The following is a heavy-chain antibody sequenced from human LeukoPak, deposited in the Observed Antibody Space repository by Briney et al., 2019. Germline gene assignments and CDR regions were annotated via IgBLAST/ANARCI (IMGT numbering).Heavy chain of an antibody. CDR2: ISSSSSYI. CDR3: ARIRLGYCSGGSCYSKYYYYGMDV. CDR1: GFTFSSYS. D-gene: IGHD2-15*01. J-gene: IGHJ6*04. Sequence: PGGSLRLSCAASGFTFSSYSMNWVRQAPGKGLEWVSSISSSSSYIYYADSVKGRFTISRDNAKNSLYLQMNSLRAEDTAVYYCARIRLGYCSGGSCYSKYYYYGMDVWGKGTTVIVSS. V-gene: IGHV3-21*01.